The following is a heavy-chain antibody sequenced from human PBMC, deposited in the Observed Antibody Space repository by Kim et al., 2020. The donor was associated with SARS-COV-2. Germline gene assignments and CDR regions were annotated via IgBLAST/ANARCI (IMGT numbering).Heavy chain of an antibody. V-gene: IGHV3-30-3*01. CDR1: GFTFSSYA. D-gene: IGHD1-26*01. CDR2: ISFDGSNK. CDR3: ARDSGSSFDY. Sequence: GGSLRLSCAASGFTFSSYAMHWVRQAPGKGLEWVALISFDGSNKYYADSVKGRFTISRDNSKNTLYLQMNSLRAEDTAVYYCARDSGSSFDYWGQGTLVT. J-gene: IGHJ4*02.